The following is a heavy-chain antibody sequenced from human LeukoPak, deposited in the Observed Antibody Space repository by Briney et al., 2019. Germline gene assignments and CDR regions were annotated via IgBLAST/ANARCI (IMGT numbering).Heavy chain of an antibody. Sequence: GASVKVSCKASGYTFTGYYMHWVRQAPGQGLEWMGWINPNSGGTNYAQKFQGRVTMTRDTSISTAYMELSRLRSDDTAVYYCARGYTYYYDSSGYYSLAYWGQGTLVTVSS. CDR1: GYTFTGYY. V-gene: IGHV1-2*02. J-gene: IGHJ4*02. CDR3: ARGYTYYYDSSGYYSLAY. CDR2: INPNSGGT. D-gene: IGHD3-22*01.